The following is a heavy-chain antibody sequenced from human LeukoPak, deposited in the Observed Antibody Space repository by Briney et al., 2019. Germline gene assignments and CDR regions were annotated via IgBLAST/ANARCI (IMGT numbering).Heavy chain of an antibody. Sequence: GESLKISCKGSGYSFTSYWIGWVRQMPGKGPEWMGIIYPGDSDTRYSPSFQGQVTISADKSISTAYLQWSSLKASDTAMYYCARQIRYCSGGSCYSVGGIDYWGQGTLVTVSS. V-gene: IGHV5-51*01. CDR1: GYSFTSYW. D-gene: IGHD2-15*01. J-gene: IGHJ4*02. CDR2: IYPGDSDT. CDR3: ARQIRYCSGGSCYSVGGIDY.